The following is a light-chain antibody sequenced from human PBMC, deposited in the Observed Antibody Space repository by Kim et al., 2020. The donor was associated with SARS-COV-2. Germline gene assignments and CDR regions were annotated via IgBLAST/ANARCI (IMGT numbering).Light chain of an antibody. CDR1: TGAVTSGYL. J-gene: IGLJ3*02. Sequence: GGTVTLTCASSTGAVTSGYLPNWFQQKPGQAPKTLIYNTNNKHSWTPVRFSGSLLGGKAALTLSGVQPEDEAEYYCLLQLGDAWVFGGGTQLTVL. V-gene: IGLV7-43*01. CDR2: NTN. CDR3: LLQLGDAWV.